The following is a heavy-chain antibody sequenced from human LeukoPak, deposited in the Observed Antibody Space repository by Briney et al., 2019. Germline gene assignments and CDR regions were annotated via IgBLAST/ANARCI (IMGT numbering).Heavy chain of an antibody. D-gene: IGHD3-22*01. V-gene: IGHV1-46*01. CDR1: GYSFTSYY. CDR3: ARPMTDYCDRGGYCGLYGL. Sequence: GASVKVSCKASGYSFTSYYMHWVRQAPGQGPEWMGLINPSGSSTTYAQKFQGRVTMTRDMFTSTDYMELTSLTSDDTAVYYCARPMTDYCDRGGYCGLYGLWGQGTLVIVSS. J-gene: IGHJ4*02. CDR2: INPSGSST.